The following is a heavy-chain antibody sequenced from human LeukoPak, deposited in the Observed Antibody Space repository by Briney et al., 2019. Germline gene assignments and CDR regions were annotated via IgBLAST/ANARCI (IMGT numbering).Heavy chain of an antibody. Sequence: GGSLRLSCAASGFTFDDYGMSWVRKAPGRGLEWVSGINWNGDNTNYAASLKGRFTISRDNAKNSLYLQMNSLRAEDTALYYCARGSTHYDVLTGYHYYFDYWGQGTLVTVSS. CDR3: ARGSTHYDVLTGYHYYFDY. CDR1: GFTFDDYG. D-gene: IGHD3-9*01. V-gene: IGHV3-20*04. CDR2: INWNGDNT. J-gene: IGHJ4*02.